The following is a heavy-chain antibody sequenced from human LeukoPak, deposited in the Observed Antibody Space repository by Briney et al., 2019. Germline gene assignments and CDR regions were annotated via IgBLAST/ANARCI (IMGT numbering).Heavy chain of an antibody. J-gene: IGHJ6*03. CDR3: ARDGPAAKYYYYYYYMDV. V-gene: IGHV3-7*01. CDR1: GFTFSSYW. D-gene: IGHD2-2*01. CDR2: IKQDGSEK. Sequence: TGGSLRLSCAASGFTFSSYWMSWVRQAPGKGLEWGANIKQDGSEKYYVDSVKGRFTISRDNAKNSLYLQMNSLRAEDTAVYYCARDGPAAKYYYYYYYMDVWGKGTTVTVSS.